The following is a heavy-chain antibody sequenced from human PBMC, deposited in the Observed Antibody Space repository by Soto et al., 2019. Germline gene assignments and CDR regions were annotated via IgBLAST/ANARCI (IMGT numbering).Heavy chain of an antibody. D-gene: IGHD5-12*01. CDR1: GYSFTTYW. CDR3: ARLGQGGYVQGMDV. V-gene: IGHV5-51*01. J-gene: IGHJ6*02. CDR2: IDPADSET. Sequence: GESLKISCNGSGYSFTTYWIGWVRQMPGKGLEWMGIIDPADSETKYSPSFQGQVTISADKSINTAYLQWSSLKASDTAMYYCARLGQGGYVQGMDVWGQGTTVTVSS.